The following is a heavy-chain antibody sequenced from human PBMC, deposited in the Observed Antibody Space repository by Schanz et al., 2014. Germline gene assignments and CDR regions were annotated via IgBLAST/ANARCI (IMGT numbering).Heavy chain of an antibody. CDR2: ISPYTGNT. D-gene: IGHD2-8*02. Sequence: QVQLVQPGPEVKKPGSSVKVSCKASGGTFSSYTITWVRQAPGQGLEWVGWISPYTGNTHYFDKMEGRVTMTTDTSTSTAYMELRSLRSDDTAMYYCATMWGYCTATACQILEVLDVWGQGTLVTVSS. J-gene: IGHJ4*02. CDR3: ATMWGYCTATACQILEVLDV. V-gene: IGHV1-18*01. CDR1: GGTFSSYT.